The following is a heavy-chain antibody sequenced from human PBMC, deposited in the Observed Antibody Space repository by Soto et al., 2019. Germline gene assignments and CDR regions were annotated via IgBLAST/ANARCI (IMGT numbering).Heavy chain of an antibody. D-gene: IGHD3-10*01. CDR3: AHSREVTDFNWFDP. CDR2: IYWDDDK. Sequence: SPPTPVNPKQTLTLTCTSSWFSLRNSGVGVGWIRQPPGKALEWLALIYWDDDKRYSPSLKSRLTITKDTSKNQVVLTMTNMDPVDTATYYCAHSREVTDFNWFDPWGQGTLVTVSS. V-gene: IGHV2-5*02. J-gene: IGHJ5*02. CDR1: WFSLRNSGVG.